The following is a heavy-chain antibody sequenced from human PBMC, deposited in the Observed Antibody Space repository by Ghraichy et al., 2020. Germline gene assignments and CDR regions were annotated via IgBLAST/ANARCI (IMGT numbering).Heavy chain of an antibody. V-gene: IGHV3-53*01. CDR3: ARDGGMVGSGWFNYYYGMDV. D-gene: IGHD6-19*01. CDR2: IYSGGST. Sequence: GGSLRLSCAASGFTVSSNYMSWVRQAPGKGLEWVSVIYSGGSTYYADSVKGRFTISRDNSKNTLYLQMNSLRAEDTAVYYCARDGGMVGSGWFNYYYGMDVWGQGTTVTVSS. J-gene: IGHJ6*02. CDR1: GFTVSSNY.